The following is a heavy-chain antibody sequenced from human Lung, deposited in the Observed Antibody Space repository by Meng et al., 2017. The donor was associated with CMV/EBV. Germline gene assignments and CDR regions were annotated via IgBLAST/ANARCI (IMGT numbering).Heavy chain of an antibody. J-gene: IGHJ6*02. D-gene: IGHD6-19*01. CDR1: GYTFTSYG. CDR3: ARGLVSSGWWKYYYYGMDV. Sequence: ASVXVSXKASGYTFTSYGINWVRQATGQGLEWMGWMNPNSGNTGYAQKFQGRVAITRNTSISTAYMELSSLRSEDTAVYYCARGLVSSGWWKYYYYGMDVWGQGTTVTVPS. CDR2: MNPNSGNT. V-gene: IGHV1-8*03.